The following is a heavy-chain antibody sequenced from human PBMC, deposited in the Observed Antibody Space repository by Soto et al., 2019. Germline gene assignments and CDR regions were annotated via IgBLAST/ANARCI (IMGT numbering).Heavy chain of an antibody. D-gene: IGHD5-12*01. CDR1: GFTFSTHW. J-gene: IGHJ4*02. CDR2: INSDGSTT. CDR3: ARVPTGGYDWV. Sequence: EVQLLESGGGLIQPGGSLRLSCAASGFTFSTHWMHWVRQGPGKWLVWVSRINSDGSTTNYVDSVKGRFTISRDNAKNTVYLQMNSLRAEDTAVYYCARVPTGGYDWVWGQGTLVTVSS. V-gene: IGHV3-74*01.